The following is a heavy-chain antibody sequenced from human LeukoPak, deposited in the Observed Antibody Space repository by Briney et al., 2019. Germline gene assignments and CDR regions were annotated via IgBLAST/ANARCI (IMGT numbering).Heavy chain of an antibody. CDR3: AREGKDLRLGYYNSAVDV. CDR1: GFTFFSYG. V-gene: IGHV3-30*03. J-gene: IGHJ6*02. D-gene: IGHD2-15*01. Sequence: GGSLRISCAASGFTFFSYGMHWVRQAPGKGLEWVAVISHDGSKIHYGNSVKGRFTISRDNSKSTLYLQMNSLKPEDTAVYYCAREGKDLRLGYYNSAVDVWGQGTTVSVSS. CDR2: ISHDGSKI.